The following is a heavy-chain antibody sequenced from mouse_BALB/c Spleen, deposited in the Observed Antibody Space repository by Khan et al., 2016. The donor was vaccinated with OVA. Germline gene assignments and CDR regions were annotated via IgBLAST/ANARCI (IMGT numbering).Heavy chain of an antibody. Sequence: VQLQQSGAELVRPGVSVKISCKGSGYTFTDFTMHWVKKSHAKSLEWIGVISTYYGDATYNQKFKGKATMTVDKASSTAYMELARLTSEDSAFYYCTRGGGGNRFAYWGQGTLVTVSA. CDR1: GYTFTDFT. CDR2: ISTYYGDA. J-gene: IGHJ3*01. V-gene: IGHV1S137*01. CDR3: TRGGGGNRFAY.